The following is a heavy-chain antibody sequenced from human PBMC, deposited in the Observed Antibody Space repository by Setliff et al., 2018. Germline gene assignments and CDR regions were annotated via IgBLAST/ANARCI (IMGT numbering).Heavy chain of an antibody. CDR2: INTKTGDP. J-gene: IGHJ4*02. V-gene: IGHV7-4-1*02. CDR1: GYTFTDFA. D-gene: IGHD2-15*01. CDR3: TREGSCSGGVCLDFDY. Sequence: SVKVSCKASGYTFTDFAINWVRQVPGQGLEWVGWINTKTGDPTYAQGFVGRVVFSLDASVSTAYLHINTLKADDTAFYYCTREGSCSGGVCLDFDYWGQGTLVTVSS.